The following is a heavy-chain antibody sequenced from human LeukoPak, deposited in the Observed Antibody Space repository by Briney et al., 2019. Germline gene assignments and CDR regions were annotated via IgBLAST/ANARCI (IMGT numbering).Heavy chain of an antibody. CDR1: GGSISTYY. CDR3: ARQVWDYYGSGSYRRAFYYYGMDV. J-gene: IGHJ6*02. V-gene: IGHV4-4*07. CDR2: IYSSGSA. Sequence: PSETLSLTCTVSGGSISTYYWKWIRQPAGQGLEWIGHIYSSGSANYNPSLKSRVTMSVDTPKNQFSLKLSSVTAADTAVYYCARQVWDYYGSGSYRRAFYYYGMDVWGQGTTVTVSS. D-gene: IGHD3-10*01.